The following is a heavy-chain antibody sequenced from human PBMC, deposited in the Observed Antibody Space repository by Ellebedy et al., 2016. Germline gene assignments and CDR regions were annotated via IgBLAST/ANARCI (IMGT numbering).Heavy chain of an antibody. J-gene: IGHJ4*02. CDR1: GFTFTTAY. Sequence: GGSLRLSCAGSGFTFTTAYMSWVRQAPGKGLEWVSVIYDNYKTYYVDSVRGRFTISRDDSKNTVTLQMKRLRVDDTAVYYCAREPTSNSDWGQGTLVTVSS. D-gene: IGHD1/OR15-1a*01. CDR3: AREPTSNSD. CDR2: IYDNYKT. V-gene: IGHV3-53*01.